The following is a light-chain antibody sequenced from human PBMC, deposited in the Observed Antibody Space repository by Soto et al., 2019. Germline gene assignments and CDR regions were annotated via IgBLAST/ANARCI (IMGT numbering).Light chain of an antibody. CDR1: SSDVGAYNF. Sequence: QSALTQPPSASGSPGQSVTISCTGTSSDVGAYNFVSWYQQHPGRAPKLIISGVSNRPSGVPDRFSGSKSGNTASLTVSGLQADDEADYYCSSYAGSSDIGFGTATKLTVL. J-gene: IGLJ1*01. CDR3: SSYAGSSDIG. CDR2: GVS. V-gene: IGLV2-8*01.